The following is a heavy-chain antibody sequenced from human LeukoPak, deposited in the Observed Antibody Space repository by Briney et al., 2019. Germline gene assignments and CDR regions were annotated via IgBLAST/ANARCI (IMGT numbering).Heavy chain of an antibody. CDR1: GYTFTSYG. V-gene: IGHV1-18*01. D-gene: IGHD6-19*01. CDR2: ISAYNGNT. CDR3: ARDLCCPEKGQWLALFDY. J-gene: IGHJ4*02. Sequence: GASVKVSSKASGYTFTSYGISWVRQAPGQGLEWMGWISAYNGNTNYAQKVQGRVTMTTDTSTSTAYMELRSLRSDDTAVYYCARDLCCPEKGQWLALFDYWGQGTLVTVSS.